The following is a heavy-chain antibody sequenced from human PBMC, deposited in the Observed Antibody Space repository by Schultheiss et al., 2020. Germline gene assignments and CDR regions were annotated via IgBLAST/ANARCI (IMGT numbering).Heavy chain of an antibody. Sequence: GGSLRLSCAASGFTFSNNWMSWVRQAPGKGLEWVANIKQDGSEKNYVDSVKGRFTISRDNAKSSLYLQMNSLRAEDTALYYCAKGGVVVAAHFDYWGQGTLVTVSS. D-gene: IGHD2-15*01. CDR1: GFTFSNNW. CDR2: IKQDGSEK. CDR3: AKGGVVVAAHFDY. V-gene: IGHV3-7*03. J-gene: IGHJ4*02.